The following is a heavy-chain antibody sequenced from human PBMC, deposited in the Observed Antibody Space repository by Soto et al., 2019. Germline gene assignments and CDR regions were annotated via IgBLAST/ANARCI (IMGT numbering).Heavy chain of an antibody. CDR2: MSYAGTYK. CDR1: GFTFSDYG. Sequence: QVQLVESGGGVVQPGRSLRLSCAVSGFTFSDYGMHWVRQAPGKELEWVAVMSYAGTYKYYADSVKGRFTISRDLSGNTLFLQMNSLRLEDTAVYFCAKEMYPRTVLDSSSPWGDYWGQGTLVTVSS. CDR3: AKEMYPRTVLDSSSPWGDY. D-gene: IGHD6-6*01. J-gene: IGHJ4*02. V-gene: IGHV3-30*18.